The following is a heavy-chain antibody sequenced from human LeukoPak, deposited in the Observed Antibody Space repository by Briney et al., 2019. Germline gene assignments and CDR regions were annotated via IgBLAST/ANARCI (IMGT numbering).Heavy chain of an antibody. Sequence: PSETLSLTCTVSGGSISSYYWSWIRQPAGKGLEWIGRIYTSGSTNYNPSLKSRVTMSVDTSKNQFSLKLSSVTAADMAVYYCAREWVVGATTYYYYGMDVWGQGTTVTVSS. D-gene: IGHD1-26*01. J-gene: IGHJ6*02. CDR1: GGSISSYY. CDR2: IYTSGST. CDR3: AREWVVGATTYYYYGMDV. V-gene: IGHV4-4*07.